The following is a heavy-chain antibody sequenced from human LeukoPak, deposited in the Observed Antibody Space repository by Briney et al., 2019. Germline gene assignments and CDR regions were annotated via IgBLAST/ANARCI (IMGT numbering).Heavy chain of an antibody. D-gene: IGHD2-2*01. Sequence: GGSLRPSCAASGFTFDDYAMHWVRQGPGKGLEWVSGMNWNGVNTDYADSVKGRFTISRENAQNSLYLQMSSLRPEDTALYYCVKADCSSTSCLTDSWGQGTPLIVSS. CDR1: GFTFDDYA. V-gene: IGHV3-9*01. CDR3: VKADCSSTSCLTDS. J-gene: IGHJ4*02. CDR2: MNWNGVNT.